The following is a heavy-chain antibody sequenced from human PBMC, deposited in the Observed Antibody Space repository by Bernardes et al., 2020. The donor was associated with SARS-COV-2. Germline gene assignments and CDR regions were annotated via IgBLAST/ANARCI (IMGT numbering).Heavy chain of an antibody. Sequence: GGSLRLSCAASGFTFSSYFMYWVRQAPGKGLEFVSAIRSNGDSTYYANSVKGRFTISRDNSKNTLYLQMGSLRAEDMAVYYCARDYSPLWSAYNTLAYWGQGILVTVSS. CDR3: ARDYSPLWSAYNTLAY. CDR2: IRSNGDST. J-gene: IGHJ4*02. CDR1: GFTFSSYF. V-gene: IGHV3-64*01. D-gene: IGHD3-3*01.